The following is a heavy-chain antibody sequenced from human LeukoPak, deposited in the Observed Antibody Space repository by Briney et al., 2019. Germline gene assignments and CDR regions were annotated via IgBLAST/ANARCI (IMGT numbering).Heavy chain of an antibody. J-gene: IGHJ4*02. CDR2: ISDSGGRT. Sequence: GGSLRLSCAASGFSFSNHAMNWVRQAPGKGLEWVSLISDSGGRTFYSDSVKGRFTVSRDNSKNTLYLQMNSLRAEDTAMYFCTKDLSTDTTWEGGYWGQGTLVTVSS. CDR1: GFSFSNHA. D-gene: IGHD1-1*01. V-gene: IGHV3-23*01. CDR3: TKDLSTDTTWEGGY.